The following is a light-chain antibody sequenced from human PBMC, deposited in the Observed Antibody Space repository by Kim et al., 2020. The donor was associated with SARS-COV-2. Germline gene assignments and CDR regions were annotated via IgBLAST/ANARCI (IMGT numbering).Light chain of an antibody. Sequence: SVKLTCTLSSGHSSYAIAWHQQQPEKGPRYLMKLNSDGSHSKGDGIPDRFSGSSSGAERYLTISSLQSEDEADYYCQTWGTGIRVFGGGTKLTVL. V-gene: IGLV4-69*01. CDR2: LNSDGSH. CDR1: SGHSSYA. J-gene: IGLJ3*02. CDR3: QTWGTGIRV.